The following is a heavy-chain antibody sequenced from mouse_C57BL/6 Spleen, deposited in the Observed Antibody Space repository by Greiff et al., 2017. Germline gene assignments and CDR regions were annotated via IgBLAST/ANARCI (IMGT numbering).Heavy chain of an antibody. CDR2: ISSGGSYT. V-gene: IGHV5-6*01. Sequence: EVQVVESGGDLVKPGGSLKLSCAASGFTFSSYGMSWVRQTPDKRLEWVATISSGGSYTYYPDSVKGRFTISRDNAKNTLYLQMSSLKSEDTAMYYCARPGDGYYTWFAYWGQGTLVTVSA. D-gene: IGHD2-3*01. J-gene: IGHJ3*01. CDR1: GFTFSSYG. CDR3: ARPGDGYYTWFAY.